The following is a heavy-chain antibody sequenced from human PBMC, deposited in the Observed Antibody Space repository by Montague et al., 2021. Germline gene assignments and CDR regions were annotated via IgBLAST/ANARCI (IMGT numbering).Heavy chain of an antibody. J-gene: IGHJ4*02. Sequence: SLRLSCAASGFTLSRYCMTWVRQAPGKGLEWVSTISDTGGSTYYADSVKGRFTISRDNSKNTLYLQMNSLRAEDTAVYYCANRGVRYFDAQGVWYYFDYWGQGTMVTVSS. CDR2: ISDTGGST. D-gene: IGHD3-9*01. V-gene: IGHV3-23*01. CDR3: ANRGVRYFDAQGVWYYFDY. CDR1: GFTLSRYC.